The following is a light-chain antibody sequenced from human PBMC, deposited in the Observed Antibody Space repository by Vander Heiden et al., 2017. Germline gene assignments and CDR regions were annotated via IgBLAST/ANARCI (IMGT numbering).Light chain of an antibody. CDR1: SSDVGSYNL. Sequence: QSALTQPASVSGPPGQSLTISCTGTSSDVGSYNLVSWYQQHPGKAPKLMIYEGSKRPSGVSNRFSGSKSGNTASLTISGLQAEDEADYYCCSYAGSSTFGVFGGGTKLTVL. V-gene: IGLV2-23*03. CDR2: EGS. J-gene: IGLJ2*01. CDR3: CSYAGSSTFGV.